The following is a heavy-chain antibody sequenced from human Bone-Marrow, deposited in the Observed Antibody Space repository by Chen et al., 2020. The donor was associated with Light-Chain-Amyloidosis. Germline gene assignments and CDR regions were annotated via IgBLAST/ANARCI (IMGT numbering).Heavy chain of an antibody. D-gene: IGHD3-10*01. CDR3: TRKGGYFDF. Sequence: EVQLVESGGGLVQPGGSLRLSCATSGFNFSSFGMSWVCQAPGKELEWVSTVSGSTVSTYYAGAVKGRFIISRDNSKSTLYLQMNSLRAGDTAVYFCTRKGGYFDFWGQGSLVTVSS. J-gene: IGHJ4*02. CDR1: GFNFSSFG. CDR2: VSGSTVST. V-gene: IGHV3-23*04.